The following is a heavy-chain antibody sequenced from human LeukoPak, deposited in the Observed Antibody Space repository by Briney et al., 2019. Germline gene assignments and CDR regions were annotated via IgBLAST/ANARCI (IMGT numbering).Heavy chain of an antibody. CDR3: AHVSFSNWFDP. D-gene: IGHD3-16*02. CDR1: GESIKSFY. Sequence: RASETLSLTCTVSGESIKSFYWSWIRQPAGKGLEWIGRIYTSGSTNYSPSLKSRVTMSVDTSKNQFSLKLSSVTAADTAVYYCAHVSFSNWFDPWGQGTLVTVSS. CDR2: IYTSGST. V-gene: IGHV4-4*07. J-gene: IGHJ5*02.